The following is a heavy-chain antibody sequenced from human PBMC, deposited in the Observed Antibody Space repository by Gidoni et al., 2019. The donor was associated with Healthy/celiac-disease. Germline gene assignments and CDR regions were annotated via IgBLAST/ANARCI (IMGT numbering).Heavy chain of an antibody. CDR1: GGSISSSSYY. CDR3: ARNDYGSGSHYFDY. CDR2: IYYSGST. V-gene: IGHV4-39*01. J-gene: IGHJ4*02. Sequence: QLPLQESGPGLVQPSETLSLTCTVSGGSISSSSYYWGWIRQPPGKGLEWIGSIYYSGSTYYNPSLKSRVTISVDTSKNQFSLKLSSVTAADTAVYYCARNDYGSGSHYFDYWGQGTLVTVSS. D-gene: IGHD3-10*01.